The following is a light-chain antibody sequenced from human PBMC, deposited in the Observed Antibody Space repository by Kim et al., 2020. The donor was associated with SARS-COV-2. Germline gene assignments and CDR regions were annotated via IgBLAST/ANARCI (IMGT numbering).Light chain of an antibody. Sequence: DIQMTQSPSTLSASVGDRVTISCRASQSISHWLAWYKQTSGKAPKVIIYGTSDLESGVPSRFSGSGSGTQFTLTITSLQPDDFAIYYCQQYDEYPWTFGKGTKVDIK. CDR1: QSISHW. J-gene: IGKJ1*01. CDR3: QQYDEYPWT. V-gene: IGKV1-5*03. CDR2: GTS.